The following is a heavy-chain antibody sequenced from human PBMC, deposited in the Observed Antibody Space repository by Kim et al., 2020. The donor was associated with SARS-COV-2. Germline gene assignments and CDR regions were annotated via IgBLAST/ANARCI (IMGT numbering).Heavy chain of an antibody. Sequence: ASVKVSCKASGYTFTAYYIHWVRQAPGQGPEWMGWVNPNSGDTNYAQKFQGRVTMTRDTSISAAYMELRSLRSDDKAVYYCAGGKEDPSWGQGTPVTVSS. V-gene: IGHV1-2*02. CDR1: GYTFTAYY. CDR2: VNPNSGDT. J-gene: IGHJ5*02. D-gene: IGHD3-16*01. CDR3: AGGKEDPS.